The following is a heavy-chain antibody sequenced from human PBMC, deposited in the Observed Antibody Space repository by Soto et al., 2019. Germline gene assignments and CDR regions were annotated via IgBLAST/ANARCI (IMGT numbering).Heavy chain of an antibody. CDR3: ARQNDIVVVPAPDY. D-gene: IGHD2-2*01. V-gene: IGHV3-74*01. J-gene: IGHJ4*02. CDR2: INSDGSST. CDR1: GLTFSSYW. Sequence: PGGSLRLSCAASGLTFSSYWMHWVRQAPGKGLVWVSRINSDGSSTSYADSVKGRFTISRDNAKNTLYLEMNSLRAEDTAVYCCARQNDIVVVPAPDYWGQGTLVTVSS.